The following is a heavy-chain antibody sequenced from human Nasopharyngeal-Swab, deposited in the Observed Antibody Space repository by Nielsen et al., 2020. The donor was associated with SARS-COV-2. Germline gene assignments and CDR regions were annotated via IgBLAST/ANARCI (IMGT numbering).Heavy chain of an antibody. CDR1: GYPLTELS. J-gene: IGHJ4*02. V-gene: IGHV1-24*01. CDR3: ATLSYGGNSPHVI. D-gene: IGHD4-23*01. Sequence: ASVKVSCKVSGYPLTELSMHWVRQAPGKGLEWMGGFDPEDGETIYAQKFQGRVTMTEDTSTDTAYMELSSLRSEDTAVYYCATLSYGGNSPHVIWGQGTLVTVSS. CDR2: FDPEDGET.